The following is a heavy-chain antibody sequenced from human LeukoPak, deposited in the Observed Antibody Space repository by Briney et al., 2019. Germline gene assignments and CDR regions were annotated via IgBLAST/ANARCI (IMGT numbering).Heavy chain of an antibody. CDR2: ISYSGRT. CDR1: SGSINSYY. Sequence: SETLSLTCTVSSGSINSYYWSWIRQPPGKGLEWIGYISYSGRTSYNPSLKSRVTISVDTSKNHFSLRLSSVTAADTAVYYCARVTGTMFDYWGQGTLVTVSS. J-gene: IGHJ4*02. D-gene: IGHD1-7*01. V-gene: IGHV4-59*01. CDR3: ARVTGTMFDY.